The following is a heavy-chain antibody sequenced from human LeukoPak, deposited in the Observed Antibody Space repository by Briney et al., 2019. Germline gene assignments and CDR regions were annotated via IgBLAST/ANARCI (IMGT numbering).Heavy chain of an antibody. CDR2: ISGSGVST. V-gene: IGHV3-23*01. CDR3: ARDGYGDAMDV. D-gene: IGHD1-1*01. Sequence: PGGSLRLSCAASGFTFSNYGMSWVRQAPGKGLDWVSAISGSGVSTYYADSVTGRFTISRDNSKNTLYLQLNSLRAEDTAVCYCARDGYGDAMDVWGQGTAVTVSS. J-gene: IGHJ6*02. CDR1: GFTFSNYG.